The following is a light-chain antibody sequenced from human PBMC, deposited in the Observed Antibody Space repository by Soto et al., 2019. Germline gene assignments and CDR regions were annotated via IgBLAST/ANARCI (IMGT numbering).Light chain of an antibody. Sequence: DIQMTQSPSTLSASVGDRVTITCRASQSINSWLAWYQQKPGKAPKVLIYKASSLESGVPSRFSGSGSGTELTLTISSLQPDDFASYYCQQCSNYPWTFGQGTKVEIK. CDR3: QQCSNYPWT. CDR2: KAS. J-gene: IGKJ1*01. V-gene: IGKV1-5*03. CDR1: QSINSW.